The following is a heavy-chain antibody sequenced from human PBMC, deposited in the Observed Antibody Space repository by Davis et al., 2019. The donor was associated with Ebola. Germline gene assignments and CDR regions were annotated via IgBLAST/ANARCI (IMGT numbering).Heavy chain of an antibody. D-gene: IGHD6-19*01. CDR2: IYWDDDK. CDR3: GRRRETNASPGSGWNGGTFDN. J-gene: IGHJ4*02. Sequence: SGPTLVKPTETLTLTCALSVFSISTYGVGVGWIRQSPGKALEWLFLIYWDDDKHYSPSLKTRLTITKDTSRNQVALTMTNMQPVETATYYWGRRRETNASPGSGWNGGTFDNWGQGIPVTVSS. V-gene: IGHV2-5*02. CDR1: VFSISTYGVG.